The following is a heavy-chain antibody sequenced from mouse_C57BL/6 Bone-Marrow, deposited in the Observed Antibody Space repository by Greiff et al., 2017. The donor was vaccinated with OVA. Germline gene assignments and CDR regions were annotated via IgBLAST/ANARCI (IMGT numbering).Heavy chain of an antibody. Sequence: QVQLQQPGAELVMPGASVKLSCKASGYTFTSYWMHWVKQRPGQGLEWIGEIDPSDSYTNYNQKFKGKFTLTVDKSSSTAYMQLSSLTSEDAAVYYCARELGLAMGYEGQGNAVTVSS. CDR2: IDPSDSYT. D-gene: IGHD4-1*01. V-gene: IGHV1-69*01. CDR3: ARELGLAMGY. CDR1: GYTFTSYW. J-gene: IGHJ4*01.